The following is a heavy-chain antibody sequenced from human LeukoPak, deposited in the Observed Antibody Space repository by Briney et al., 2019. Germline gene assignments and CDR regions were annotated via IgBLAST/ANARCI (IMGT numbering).Heavy chain of an antibody. J-gene: IGHJ4*02. V-gene: IGHV3-7*01. CDR1: GFTFSSYW. Sequence: GGSLRLSCAASGFTFSSYWMSWVRQAPGKGLEWVANIKQDGSKKYYVDSVKGRFTISRDSAKNSLYLQTNSLRAEDTAVYYCATRPPTYYYDSSGYYYDWGQGTLVTVSS. CDR2: IKQDGSKK. D-gene: IGHD3-22*01. CDR3: ATRPPTYYYDSSGYYYD.